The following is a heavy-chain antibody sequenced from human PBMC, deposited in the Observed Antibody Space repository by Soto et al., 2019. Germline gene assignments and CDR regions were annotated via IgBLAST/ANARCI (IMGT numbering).Heavy chain of an antibody. Sequence: SETLSLTCTVSGDSISSTTYSWGWIRQPPGKGLEWIASISFSGTTYYNPSLKSRVTTSVDSSKNQLSLRLTSVTAADTAVYYCARQFSSPILTVNWFDPRGQGTLVTVSS. CDR3: ARQFSSPILTVNWFDP. V-gene: IGHV4-39*01. CDR2: ISFSGTT. CDR1: GDSISSTTYS. J-gene: IGHJ5*02. D-gene: IGHD2-21*01.